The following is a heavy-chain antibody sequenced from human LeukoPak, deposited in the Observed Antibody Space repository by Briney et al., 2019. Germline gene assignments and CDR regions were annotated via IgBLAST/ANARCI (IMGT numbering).Heavy chain of an antibody. D-gene: IGHD3-16*02. J-gene: IGHJ5*02. Sequence: ASVKVSCKASGGTFSSYAISWVRQAPGQGLEWMGGIIPIFGTANYAQKFQGRVTITADESTSTAYMELSSPRSEDTAVYYCARSMYVGELSWFDPWGQGTLVTVSS. CDR2: IIPIFGTA. CDR1: GGTFSSYA. CDR3: ARSMYVGELSWFDP. V-gene: IGHV1-69*01.